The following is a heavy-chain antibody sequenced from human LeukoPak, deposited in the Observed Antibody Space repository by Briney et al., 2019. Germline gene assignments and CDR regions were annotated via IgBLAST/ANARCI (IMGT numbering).Heavy chain of an antibody. V-gene: IGHV3-74*01. CDR2: IKDDGST. D-gene: IGHD3-10*01. J-gene: IGHJ3*02. CDR3: ARVPGWNDAFDI. Sequence: GGSLRLSCAASGFTFSTYWMHWVRQAPGKGLVWVSRIKDDGSTIYADSVKGRFTISRDNAKNTLYLQMNSLRAEDTAVYYCARVPGWNDAFDIWGQGTMVTVSS. CDR1: GFTFSTYW.